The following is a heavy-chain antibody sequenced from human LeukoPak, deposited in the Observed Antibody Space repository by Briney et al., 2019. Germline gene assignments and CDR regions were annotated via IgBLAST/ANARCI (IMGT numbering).Heavy chain of an antibody. CDR1: GGSISSGRYY. CDR2: IYNSGST. Sequence: PSETLSLTCTVSGGSISSGRYYWSWIRQPAGKGLEWIGRIYNSGSTNYNPSLKSRVTISVDTSKNQFSLKLSSVTAADTAVYYCARDLSAIAVSGIDYYYYYMDVWGKGTTVTVSS. CDR3: ARDLSAIAVSGIDYYYYYMDV. J-gene: IGHJ6*03. V-gene: IGHV4-61*02. D-gene: IGHD6-19*01.